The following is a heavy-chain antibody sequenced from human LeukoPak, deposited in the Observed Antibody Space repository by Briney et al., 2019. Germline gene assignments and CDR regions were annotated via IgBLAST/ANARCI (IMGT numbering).Heavy chain of an antibody. Sequence: ASVKVSCKASGYTFTGYYLHWVRQAPGQGLEWMGCVNPNSGDTNYAQKFQGSVTMTRDTSISTVYMELSRLRSDDTAVYYCARASGSCGWFDSWGQGTLVTVSS. CDR3: ARASGSCGWFDS. CDR1: GYTFTGYY. D-gene: IGHD1-26*01. J-gene: IGHJ5*01. V-gene: IGHV1-2*02. CDR2: VNPNSGDT.